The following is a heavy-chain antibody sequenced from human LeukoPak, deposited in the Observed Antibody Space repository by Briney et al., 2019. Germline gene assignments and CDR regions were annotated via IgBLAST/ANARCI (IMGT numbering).Heavy chain of an antibody. CDR2: IYYSGST. D-gene: IGHD6-19*01. J-gene: IGHJ4*02. CDR3: ARVISGWYLFDY. CDR1: GGSISSSSYY. V-gene: IGHV4-39*01. Sequence: PSETLSLTCTVSGGSISSSSYYLGWSRQPPGKGLEWIGSIYYSGSTHYNPSLKSRVTISVDTSKNQFSLKLSSVTAADTAVYYCARVISGWYLFDYWGQGTLVTVSS.